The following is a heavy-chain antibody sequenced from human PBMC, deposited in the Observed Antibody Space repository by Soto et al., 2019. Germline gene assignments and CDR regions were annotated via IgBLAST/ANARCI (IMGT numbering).Heavy chain of an antibody. J-gene: IGHJ4*02. Sequence: GLLRLRCTLSGFTLLGHSMHWLRPAPGKGVEWVLYISRSSDTIYYTDSVKGRFTISRDNAKNLLYLQMKSLRAEDPAVYYCASSPTFYDYWVQGTPVTVSS. CDR3: ASSPTFYDY. CDR1: GFTLLGHS. V-gene: IGHV3-48*01. CDR2: ISRSSDTI.